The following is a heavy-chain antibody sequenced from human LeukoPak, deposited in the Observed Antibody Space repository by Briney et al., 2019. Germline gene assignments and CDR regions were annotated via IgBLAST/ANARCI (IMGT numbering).Heavy chain of an antibody. J-gene: IGHJ4*02. CDR2: ITGSGPYM. D-gene: IGHD3-10*01. CDR1: GFSFSSYE. CDR3: VRDVGAVRGEVYFDY. V-gene: IGHV3-21*06. Sequence: GGSLRLSCVASGFSFSSYEMNWVRLSPGKGLEWVSSITGSGPYMLYADSVKHRFTISRDNTKNLLYLEMNSLRAEDTAMYFCVRDVGAVRGEVYFDYWGQGTLVTVSS.